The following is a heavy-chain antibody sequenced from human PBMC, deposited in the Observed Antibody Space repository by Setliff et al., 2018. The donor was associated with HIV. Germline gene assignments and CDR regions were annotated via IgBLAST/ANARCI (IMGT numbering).Heavy chain of an antibody. V-gene: IGHV4-61*09. CDR3: ARAAYSGTYLWEPSTDL. J-gene: IGHJ2*01. CDR2: LYTSGKT. Sequence: PSETLSLTCTVSGDSITRGSYYWSWIRQPAGKGLEWIGHLYTSGKTHYSPSLKSRITISADTSKNQLSLNLSSVTAADTAVYYCARAAYSGTYLWEPSTDLWGRGTLVTVSS. CDR1: GDSITRGSYY. D-gene: IGHD1-26*01.